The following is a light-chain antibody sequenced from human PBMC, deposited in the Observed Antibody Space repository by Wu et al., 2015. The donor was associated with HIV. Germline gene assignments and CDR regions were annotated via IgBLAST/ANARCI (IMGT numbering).Light chain of an antibody. CDR3: QQYNNGPRT. CDR2: GAS. V-gene: IGKV3-15*01. CDR1: QSVSSY. J-gene: IGKJ1*01. Sequence: EIVLTQSPATLSLSPGERATLSCRASQSVSSYLAWYQQKPGQAPRLLIYGASTRATGIPARFSGSGSGTEFTLTISSMQSEDFAVYYCQQYNNGPRTFGQGTKVEVK.